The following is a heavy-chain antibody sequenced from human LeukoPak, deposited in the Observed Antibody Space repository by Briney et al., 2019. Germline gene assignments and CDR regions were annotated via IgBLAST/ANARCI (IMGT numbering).Heavy chain of an antibody. CDR2: ISYDGSDK. V-gene: IGHV3-30*04. D-gene: IGHD5-24*01. CDR1: GFTFSSYA. Sequence: PGRSLRHTCAASGFTFSSYAMDWVRQAPGKGLEWVTIISYDGSDKYYADYVKGRFTISRDNSKNTLYLQMNSLRAEDTAVYYCARNFRDGYNNSFDYWGQGTLVTVSS. CDR3: ARNFRDGYNNSFDY. J-gene: IGHJ4*02.